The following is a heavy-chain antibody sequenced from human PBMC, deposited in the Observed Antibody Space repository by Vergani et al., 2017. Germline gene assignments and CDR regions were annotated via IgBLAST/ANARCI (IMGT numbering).Heavy chain of an antibody. Sequence: QVQLVQSGAEVKKPGSSVKVSCKASGGTFSSYAISWVRQAPGKGLEWMGRIIPILGIANYAQKFQGRVTITADKSTSTAYMELSSLRSEDTAVYYCARGEGLRLGELSESFDYWGQGTLVTVSS. J-gene: IGHJ4*02. CDR3: ARGEGLRLGELSESFDY. CDR2: IIPILGIA. D-gene: IGHD3-16*02. V-gene: IGHV1-69*04. CDR1: GGTFSSYA.